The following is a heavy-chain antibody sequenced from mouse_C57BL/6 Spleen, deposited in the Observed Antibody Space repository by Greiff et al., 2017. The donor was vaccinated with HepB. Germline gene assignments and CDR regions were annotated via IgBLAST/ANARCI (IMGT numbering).Heavy chain of an antibody. CDR3: AVVASDYAMDY. D-gene: IGHD1-1*01. Sequence: EVQVVESGGGLVQSGRSLRLSCATSGFTFSDFYMEWVRQAPGKGLEWIAASRNKANDYTTEYIASVKGRFIVSRDTSQSILYLQMNALRAEDTAIYYCAVVASDYAMDYWGQGTSVTVSS. CDR1: GFTFSDFY. J-gene: IGHJ4*01. V-gene: IGHV7-1*01. CDR2: SRNKANDYTT.